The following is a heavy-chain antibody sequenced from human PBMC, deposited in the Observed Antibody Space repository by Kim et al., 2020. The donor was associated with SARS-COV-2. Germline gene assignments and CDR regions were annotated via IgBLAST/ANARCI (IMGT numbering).Heavy chain of an antibody. CDR1: GFTFSSYA. CDR2: ISYDGSNK. CDR3: ARDFVTMVRGDYFDY. J-gene: IGHJ4*02. Sequence: GGSLRLSCAASGFTFSSYAMHWVRQAPGKGLEWVAVISYDGSNKYYADSVKGRFTISRDNSKNTLYLQMNSLRAEDTAVYYCARDFVTMVRGDYFDYWGQGTLVTVSS. D-gene: IGHD3-10*01. V-gene: IGHV3-30*04.